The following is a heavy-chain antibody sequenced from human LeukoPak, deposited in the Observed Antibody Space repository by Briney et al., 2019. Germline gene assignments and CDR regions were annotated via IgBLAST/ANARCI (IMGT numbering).Heavy chain of an antibody. V-gene: IGHV4-34*01. CDR2: INHSGST. D-gene: IGHD4-23*01. CDR3: ARERWGSYGGQKNNWFDP. CDR1: GGSFSGYY. Sequence: PSETLSLTCAVYGGSFSGYYWSWIRQPPGKGLEWIGEINHSGSTNYNPSLKSRVTISVDTSKNQFTLKLSSVTAADTAVYYCARERWGSYGGQKNNWFDPWGQGTLVTVSS. J-gene: IGHJ5*02.